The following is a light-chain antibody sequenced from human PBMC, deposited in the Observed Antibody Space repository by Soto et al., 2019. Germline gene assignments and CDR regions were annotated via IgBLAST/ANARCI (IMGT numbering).Light chain of an antibody. CDR1: SSNIGAGYD. J-gene: IGLJ1*01. CDR3: QSYDIGLSGFV. CDR2: GNN. V-gene: IGLV1-40*01. Sequence: QSVLTQPPSVSGAPGQRVTISCTGSSSNIGAGYDVHYYQQLPGRAPKHLIYGNNNRPSGVPDRFSGSKSGTSASLAITGLRADDEADYYCQSYDIGLSGFVFGTVTKVTVL.